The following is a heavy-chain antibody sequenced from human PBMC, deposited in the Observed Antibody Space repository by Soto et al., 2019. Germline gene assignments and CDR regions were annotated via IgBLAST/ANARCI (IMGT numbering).Heavy chain of an antibody. D-gene: IGHD3-9*01. J-gene: IGHJ3*02. CDR2: IIPIFGTA. CDR1: GGTFSSYA. CDR3: ATALYYDILTGYSEAFDI. V-gene: IGHV1-69*12. Sequence: QVQLVQSGAEVKKPGSSVKVSCKASGGTFSSYAISWVRQAPGQGLEWMGGIIPIFGTANYAQKFQGRVTITADESTSTAYMELSSLRSEDTAVYYCATALYYDILTGYSEAFDIWGQGTMVTVSS.